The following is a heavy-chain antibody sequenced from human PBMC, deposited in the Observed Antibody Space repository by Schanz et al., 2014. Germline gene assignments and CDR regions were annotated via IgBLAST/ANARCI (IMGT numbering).Heavy chain of an antibody. CDR1: GYTFTSYG. D-gene: IGHD6-6*01. CDR3: ARDQSPYTNSSDVRYFDY. Sequence: QVQLVQSGAEVKKPGASVKVSCKASGYTFTSYGISWVRQAPGQGLEWMGWISPYNGNTNYAQTLQGRITLTTDTATSTAYMELNSLNSDDTAVYYCARDQSPYTNSSDVRYFDYWGQGSLVTVSS. V-gene: IGHV1-18*01. J-gene: IGHJ4*02. CDR2: ISPYNGNT.